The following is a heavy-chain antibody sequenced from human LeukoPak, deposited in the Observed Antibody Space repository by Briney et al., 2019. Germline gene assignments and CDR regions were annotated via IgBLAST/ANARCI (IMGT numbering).Heavy chain of an antibody. V-gene: IGHV3-15*01. J-gene: IGHJ4*02. CDR1: GFTFSSYG. D-gene: IGHD3-16*01. CDR2: IKSKTDYGTT. Sequence: PGGSLRLSCAASGFTFSSYGMHWVRQAPGKGLEWVGRIKSKTDYGTTDYAAPVKGRFTISRDDSKNTLYLQMNSLKTEDTAVYYCTTGPRGSDYWGQGTLVTVSS. CDR3: TTGPRGSDY.